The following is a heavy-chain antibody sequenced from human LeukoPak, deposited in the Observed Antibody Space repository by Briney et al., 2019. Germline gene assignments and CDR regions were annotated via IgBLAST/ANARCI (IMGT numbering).Heavy chain of an antibody. J-gene: IGHJ4*02. CDR1: GFTFNTYA. D-gene: IGHD1-26*01. CDR3: AKAGSIRFDY. Sequence: GGSLRLSCAASGFTFNTYAMSWVRQAPGKGLEWVLGISGRDGGTYYADSVKGRFTISRDNSKNTLYLQMNSLRAEDTAIYYCAKAGSIRFDYWGQGTLVTVSS. CDR2: ISGRDGGT. V-gene: IGHV3-23*01.